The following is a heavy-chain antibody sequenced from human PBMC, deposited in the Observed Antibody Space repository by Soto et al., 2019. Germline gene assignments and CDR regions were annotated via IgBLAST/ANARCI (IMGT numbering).Heavy chain of an antibody. Sequence: SVKVSCKASGGTFSSYAISWVRQAPGQGLEWMGGIIPIFGTANYAQKFQGRVTITADESTSTAYMELSSLRSEDTAVYYCARDPTTRTGVVNPIYYYYGMDVWGQGTTLTVSS. CDR3: ARDPTTRTGVVNPIYYYYGMDV. CDR1: GGTFSSYA. J-gene: IGHJ6*02. CDR2: IIPIFGTA. V-gene: IGHV1-69*13. D-gene: IGHD3-3*01.